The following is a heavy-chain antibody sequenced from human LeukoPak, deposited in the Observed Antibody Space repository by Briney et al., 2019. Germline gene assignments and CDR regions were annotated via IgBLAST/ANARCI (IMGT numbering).Heavy chain of an antibody. V-gene: IGHV3-7*04. D-gene: IGHD2-2*01. J-gene: IGHJ4*02. CDR2: IKQDGSEK. CDR1: GFTFSTYW. Sequence: QSGGSLRLSCAASGFTFSTYWMSWVRQAPGKGLEWVANIKQDGSEKYYVDSVKGRFTISRDNAQNSLYLQMNSLRAEDTAVYYCARGRYCSSTSCKYFDYWGQGTLVTVSS. CDR3: ARGRYCSSTSCKYFDY.